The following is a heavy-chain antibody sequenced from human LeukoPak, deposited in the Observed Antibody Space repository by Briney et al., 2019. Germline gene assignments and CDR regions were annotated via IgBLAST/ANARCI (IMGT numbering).Heavy chain of an antibody. CDR3: AKEQLYSSGWYKGNWFDP. J-gene: IGHJ5*02. Sequence: ASVKVSCKASGYTFTSYGISWVRQAPGQGLEWMGWISAYNGNTNYAQKLQGRVTMTTDTSTSTAYMELRSLRSDDTAVYYCAKEQLYSSGWYKGNWFDPWGQGTLVTVSS. CDR1: GYTFTSYG. V-gene: IGHV1-18*01. CDR2: ISAYNGNT. D-gene: IGHD6-19*01.